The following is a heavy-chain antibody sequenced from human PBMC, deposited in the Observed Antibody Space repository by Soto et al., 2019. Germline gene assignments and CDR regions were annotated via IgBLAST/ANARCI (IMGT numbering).Heavy chain of an antibody. J-gene: IGHJ3*02. CDR2: ISDDGNNK. CDR1: GFTFSSYD. Sequence: QVQLVESGGGVVQPGRSLRLSCAASGFTFSSYDIHWVRQAPGKGLEWVAIISDDGNNKYYSDSVKGRFTISRDNSKNTLYLQMNSLRPEATAVYYCAKDSRVAVAASYAAFDIWGQGTMVTVSS. D-gene: IGHD6-19*01. V-gene: IGHV3-30*18. CDR3: AKDSRVAVAASYAAFDI.